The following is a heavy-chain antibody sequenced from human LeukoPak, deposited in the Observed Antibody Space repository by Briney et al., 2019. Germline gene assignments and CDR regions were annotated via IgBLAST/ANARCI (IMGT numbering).Heavy chain of an antibody. J-gene: IGHJ4*02. CDR1: GFTFGDYY. CDR3: ARGPSGYHNT. V-gene: IGHV3-11*04. Sequence: GGSLRLSCAASGFTFGDYYMTWIRQAPGKGLEWVSYISSGSSTIFYADSVKGRFTISRDNSKNTLYLQMNNLRAEDTAVYYCARGPSGYHNTGGQGTLVTVSS. CDR2: ISSGSSTI. D-gene: IGHD5-12*01.